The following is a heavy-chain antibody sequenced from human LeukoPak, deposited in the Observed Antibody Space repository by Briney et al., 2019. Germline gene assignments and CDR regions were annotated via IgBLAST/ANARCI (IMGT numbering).Heavy chain of an antibody. CDR2: ISGSGSTT. Sequence: GGALRLSRAASGFTLSNYAMSWVRQAPGKGLEWVSAISGSGSTTYYADSVRGRFSLSRDNSDTTLFLQMHSLSAEATAVYYCAKQSVPGYTSSCDWYFDLWGRGTLVTVS. CDR1: GFTLSNYA. V-gene: IGHV3-23*01. CDR3: AKQSVPGYTSSCDWYFDL. D-gene: IGHD6-13*01. J-gene: IGHJ2*01.